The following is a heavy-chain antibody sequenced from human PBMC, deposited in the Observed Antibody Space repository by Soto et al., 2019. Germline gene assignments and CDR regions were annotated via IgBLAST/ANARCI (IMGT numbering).Heavy chain of an antibody. CDR1: CGSISNLG. D-gene: IGHD5-12*01. Sequence: SETLCLPCTVACGSISNLGCRRIRQPPGKGLEWIGYIYYSGSTNYNPSLKSRVTISVDRSKNQFSLKLSSVTAADTAVYYCAAGGGLPRYYWGQGTLVTVSS. CDR3: AAGGGLPRYY. J-gene: IGHJ4*02. CDR2: IYYSGST. V-gene: IGHV4-59*11.